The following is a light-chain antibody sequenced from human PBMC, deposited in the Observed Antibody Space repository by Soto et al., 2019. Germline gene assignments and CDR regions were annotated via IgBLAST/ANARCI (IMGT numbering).Light chain of an antibody. CDR2: DVN. CDR3: SSWTSGATYV. J-gene: IGLJ1*01. CDR1: SSDVGAYNY. V-gene: IGLV2-14*03. Sequence: QSALTQPASVSGSPGQSITISCAGTSSDVGAYNYVSWYQHHPGKAPKLMIYDVNNRPSGDSNRFSGSKSGNTASLTISGLQAEDAADYYCSSWTSGATYVFGSGTKLTVL.